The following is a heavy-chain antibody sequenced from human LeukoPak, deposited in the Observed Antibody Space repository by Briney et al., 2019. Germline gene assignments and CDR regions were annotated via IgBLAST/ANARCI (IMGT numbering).Heavy chain of an antibody. Sequence: LPGGSQRLSCVASGFTFSTYWMHWVRQAPGKGLVWVARIKNDGTITSYVDSVKGRLTISRDNAKNTLYLQMNSLRVEDTAVYFCARGDYTDVWGKGTTVTVSS. J-gene: IGHJ6*03. CDR2: IKNDGTIT. CDR1: GFTFSTYW. V-gene: IGHV3-74*01. CDR3: ARGDYTDV.